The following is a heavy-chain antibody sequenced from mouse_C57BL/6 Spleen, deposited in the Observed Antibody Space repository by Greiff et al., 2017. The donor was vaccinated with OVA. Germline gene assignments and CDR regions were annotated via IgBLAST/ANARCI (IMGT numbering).Heavy chain of an antibody. CDR3: ASGKGKVYAMDY. Sequence: VQLQQPGTELVKPGASVKLSCKASGYTFTSYWMHWVKQRPGQGLEWIGNINPSNGGTNYNEKFKSKATLTVDKSSSTAYMQRSRLTSEDSAVYYCASGKGKVYAMDYWGQGTSVTVSS. J-gene: IGHJ4*01. V-gene: IGHV1-53*01. CDR2: INPSNGGT. CDR1: GYTFTSYW.